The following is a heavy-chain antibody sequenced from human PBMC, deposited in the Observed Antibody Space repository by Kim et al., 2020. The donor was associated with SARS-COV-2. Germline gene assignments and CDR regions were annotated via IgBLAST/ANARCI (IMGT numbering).Heavy chain of an antibody. Sequence: ASVKVSCKASGGTFSSYAISWVRQAPGQGLEWMGGIIPIFGTANYAQKFQGRVTITADESTSTAYMELSSLRSEDTAVYYCARGGVYYDILTGYYFDYWGQGTLVTVSS. CDR3: ARGGVYYDILTGYYFDY. CDR2: IIPIFGTA. J-gene: IGHJ4*02. CDR1: GGTFSSYA. D-gene: IGHD3-9*01. V-gene: IGHV1-69*13.